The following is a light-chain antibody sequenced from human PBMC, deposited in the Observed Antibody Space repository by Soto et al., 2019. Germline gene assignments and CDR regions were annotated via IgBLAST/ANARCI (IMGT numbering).Light chain of an antibody. V-gene: IGKV3-20*01. CDR3: QQYGSSLLT. J-gene: IGKJ4*01. Sequence: EIVLTQSPGTLSLSPGERATLSCRASQSVSGSYLAWYQQKPGQAPRLLIYGASSRATGNPDTFSGSGSGTDFTLTISRLEPEDFAVYYCQQYGSSLLTFGGGTKVEIK. CDR1: QSVSGSY. CDR2: GAS.